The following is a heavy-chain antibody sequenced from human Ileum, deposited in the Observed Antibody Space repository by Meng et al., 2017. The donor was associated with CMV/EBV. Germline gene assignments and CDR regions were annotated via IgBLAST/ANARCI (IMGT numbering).Heavy chain of an antibody. CDR1: GFTFSGSA. D-gene: IGHD3-22*01. J-gene: IGHJ6*02. CDR3: TSRVGSYDSSGYQGHV. V-gene: IGHV3-73*01. CDR2: IRSKANSYAT. Sequence: GGSLRLSCAASGFTFSGSAMHWVRQASGKGLEWVGRIRSKANSYATAYAASVKGRFTISRDDSKNTAYLQMNSLKTEDTAVYYCTSRVGSYDSSGYQGHVWGQGTTVTVSS.